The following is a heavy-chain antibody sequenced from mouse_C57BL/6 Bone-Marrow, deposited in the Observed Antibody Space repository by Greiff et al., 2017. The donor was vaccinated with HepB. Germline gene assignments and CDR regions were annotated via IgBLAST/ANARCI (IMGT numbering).Heavy chain of an antibody. Sequence: EVQLVESEGGLVQPGSSMKLSCTASGFTFSDYYMAWVRQVPEMGLEWVANINYDGSSTYYLDSLKSRFIISRDNAKNILYLQMSSLKSEDTATYYCARDLGTTVVFDYWGQGTTLTVSS. J-gene: IGHJ2*01. CDR1: GFTFSDYY. D-gene: IGHD1-1*01. CDR2: INYDGSST. V-gene: IGHV5-16*01. CDR3: ARDLGTTVVFDY.